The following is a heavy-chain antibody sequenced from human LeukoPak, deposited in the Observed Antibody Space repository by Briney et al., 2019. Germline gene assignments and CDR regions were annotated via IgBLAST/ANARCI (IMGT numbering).Heavy chain of an antibody. D-gene: IGHD2-2*01. CDR1: GGSISSYY. Sequence: SETLSLTCTVSGGSISSYYWSWIRQPPGKGLEWIGYIYYSGSTNYNPSLKSRVTISVDTSKNQFSLKLSSVTAADTAVYYCARHGFSTSEHYYWFDPWGQGTLVTVSS. CDR3: ARHGFSTSEHYYWFDP. V-gene: IGHV4-59*08. J-gene: IGHJ5*02. CDR2: IYYSGST.